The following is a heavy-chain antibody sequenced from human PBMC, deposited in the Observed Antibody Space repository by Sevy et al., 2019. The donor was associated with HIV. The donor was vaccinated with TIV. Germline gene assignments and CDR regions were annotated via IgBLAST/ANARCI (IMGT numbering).Heavy chain of an antibody. CDR2: IYYSGST. J-gene: IGHJ4*02. V-gene: IGHV4-30-4*01. Sequence: SETLSLTCTCSGGSISSGDYYWSWIRQPPGKGLEWIGYIYYSGSTYYNSSLKSRVTISVDTSKNQFSLRLNSVTAADTAVYYCARGPRGESLYYFDSWGRGTLVTVSS. CDR1: GGSISSGDYY. CDR3: ARGPRGESLYYFDS.